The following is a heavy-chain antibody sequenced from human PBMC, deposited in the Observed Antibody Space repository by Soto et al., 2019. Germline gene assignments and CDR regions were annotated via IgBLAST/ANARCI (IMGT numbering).Heavy chain of an antibody. CDR3: ARDRGLGVATTGFDY. CDR2: IYYSGST. Sequence: PSETLALTCTVSGGSISSGGYYWSWIRQHPGKGLEWIGYIYYSGSTYYNPSLKSRVTISVDTSKNQFSLKLSSVTAADTAVYYCARDRGLGVATTGFDYWGQGTLVTV. V-gene: IGHV4-31*03. D-gene: IGHD5-12*01. CDR1: GGSISSGGYY. J-gene: IGHJ4*02.